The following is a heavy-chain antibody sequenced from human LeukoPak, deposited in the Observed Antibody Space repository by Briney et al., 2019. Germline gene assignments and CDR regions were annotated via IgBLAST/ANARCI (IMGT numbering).Heavy chain of an antibody. J-gene: IGHJ6*02. D-gene: IGHD6-13*01. CDR2: IYTSGST. CDR1: GGSISSGSYY. V-gene: IGHV4-61*02. CDR3: ARGPGYSSSRPYGMDV. Sequence: KPSQTLSLTCTVSGGSISSGSYYWSWIRQPAGKGLEWIGRIYTSGSTNYNPSLKSRVTISVDTSKNQFSLKLSSVTAADTAVYYCARGPGYSSSRPYGMDVWGQGTTVTVSS.